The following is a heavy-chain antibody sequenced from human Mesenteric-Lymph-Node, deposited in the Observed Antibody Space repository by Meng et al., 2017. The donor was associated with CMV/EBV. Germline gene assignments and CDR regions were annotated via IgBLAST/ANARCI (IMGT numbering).Heavy chain of an antibody. Sequence: GESLKISCAASGFTFSSYSLNWVRQAPGKGLEWVSSISSSSSYINYADSVKGRFTISRDNAKNSLYLQMNSLRAEDTAVYYCARDVGAGDGDYLDYWGQGTLVTVSS. CDR2: ISSSSSYI. D-gene: IGHD7-27*01. CDR3: ARDVGAGDGDYLDY. CDR1: GFTFSSYS. J-gene: IGHJ4*02. V-gene: IGHV3-21*01.